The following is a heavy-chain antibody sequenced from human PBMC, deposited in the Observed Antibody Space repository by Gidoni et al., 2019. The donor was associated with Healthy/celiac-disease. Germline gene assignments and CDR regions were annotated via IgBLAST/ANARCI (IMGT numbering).Heavy chain of an antibody. Sequence: EVQLVESGGGLIQPGGSLRLSCAASGLTVSSNDDMSWVRQAPGGGLEWVSVMYSGGSTYYADSVKGRFTISRDNSKNTLYLQMNSLRAEDTAVYYCARAVEMGINAFDIWGQGTMVTVSS. CDR1: GLTVSSND. V-gene: IGHV3-53*01. J-gene: IGHJ3*02. D-gene: IGHD6-13*01. CDR2: MYSGGST. CDR3: ARAVEMGINAFDI.